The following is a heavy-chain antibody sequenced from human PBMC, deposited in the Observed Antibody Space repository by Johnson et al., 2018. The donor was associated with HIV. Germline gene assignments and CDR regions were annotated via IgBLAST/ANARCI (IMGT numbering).Heavy chain of an antibody. CDR1: GFTFRDYH. CDR2: ISSSGSTI. D-gene: IGHD6-13*01. Sequence: QVQLVESGGGLVKPGGSLRVSCAASGFTFRDYHMSWIRQAPGKGVEWLSYISSSGSTIYYADSVKGRFTISRDNAKNSLYLQMNSLRAEDTAVYYCASVLAAAAMGAFDIWGQGTLVTV. CDR3: ASVLAAAAMGAFDI. J-gene: IGHJ3*02. V-gene: IGHV3-11*04.